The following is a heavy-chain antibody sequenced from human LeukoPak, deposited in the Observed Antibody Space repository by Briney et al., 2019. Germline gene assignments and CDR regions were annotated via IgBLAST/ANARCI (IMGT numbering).Heavy chain of an antibody. D-gene: IGHD6-13*01. CDR1: GYTFTGYY. V-gene: IGHV1-2*02. CDR2: INPNSGGT. Sequence: ASVKVSCKASGYTFTGYYMHWVRQAPGQGLEWMGWINPNSGGTNYAQKFQGRVTMTRDTSISTAYMELSRLRSDDTAVYYCARAWQQLVHAGDYWGQGTLVTVSS. J-gene: IGHJ4*02. CDR3: ARAWQQLVHAGDY.